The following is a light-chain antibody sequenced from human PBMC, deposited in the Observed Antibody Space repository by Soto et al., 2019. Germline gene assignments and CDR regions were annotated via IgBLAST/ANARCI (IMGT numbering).Light chain of an antibody. Sequence: ENVLTQSPGTLSLSPGERATLSCRASQSATNSFFAWYQQKPGQGPRLLIYGVSSRATGIADRFSGSGSGTDFTLTISRLEPEDFVVYYCQQYSTLPHTFGQGTKLEVK. CDR3: QQYSTLPHT. V-gene: IGKV3-20*01. CDR2: GVS. J-gene: IGKJ2*01. CDR1: QSATNSF.